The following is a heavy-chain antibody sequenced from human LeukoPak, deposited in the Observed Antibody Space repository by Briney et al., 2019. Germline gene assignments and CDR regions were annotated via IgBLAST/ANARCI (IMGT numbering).Heavy chain of an antibody. CDR2: ISWNSGSI. CDR1: GFTFDDYA. V-gene: IGHV3-9*01. J-gene: IGHJ4*02. D-gene: IGHD6-13*01. Sequence: GRSLRLSCAASGFTFDDYAMHWVRQAQGKGLEWVSGISWNSGSIGYADSVKGRFTISRDNAKNSLYLQMNSLRVEDTALYYCAKDGSSSWFEVFPDYWGQGTLVTVSS. CDR3: AKDGSSSWFEVFPDY.